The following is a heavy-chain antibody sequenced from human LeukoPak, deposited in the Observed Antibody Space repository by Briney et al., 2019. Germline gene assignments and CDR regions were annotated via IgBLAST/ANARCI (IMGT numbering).Heavy chain of an antibody. Sequence: SQTLSLTCTVSGGSISSGSYYWSWIRQPAGKGLEWIGRIYTSGSTNYNPSLKSRVTISVDTSKNQFSLKLSSVTAADTAVYYCARVYGDYGWFDPWGQGTLVTVSS. CDR3: ARVYGDYGWFDP. D-gene: IGHD4-17*01. CDR2: IYTSGST. CDR1: GGSISSGSYY. V-gene: IGHV4-61*02. J-gene: IGHJ5*02.